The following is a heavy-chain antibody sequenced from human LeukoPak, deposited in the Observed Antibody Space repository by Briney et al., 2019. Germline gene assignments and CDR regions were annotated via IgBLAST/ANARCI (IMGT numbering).Heavy chain of an antibody. J-gene: IGHJ3*01. Sequence: PSETLSLTCTVSGGSISSGDYYWTWIRQPPGKGLEWIAYISYSGSTNYNPSLKSRVTISVDTSKYQFSLRLSSVTAADTAVYYCARDPTTVTKGFDLWGQGTMVTVSS. CDR2: ISYSGST. D-gene: IGHD4-17*01. CDR1: GGSISSGDYY. CDR3: ARDPTTVTKGFDL. V-gene: IGHV4-61*08.